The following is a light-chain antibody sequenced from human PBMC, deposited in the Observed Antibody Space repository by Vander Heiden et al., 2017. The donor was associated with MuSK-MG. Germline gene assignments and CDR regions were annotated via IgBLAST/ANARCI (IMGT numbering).Light chain of an antibody. CDR1: SPNIGNNY. Sequence: QSGLTQPPSVSAARGQKVTISCSGSSPNIGNNYVSWYQQLPGTAPQLLIFADNKRPSGIPDRFSGSKSGTSATLGITGLQTGDEADYYCGTWDSSLSAGVFGGGTKLTVL. V-gene: IGLV1-51*01. CDR2: ADN. CDR3: GTWDSSLSAGV. J-gene: IGLJ3*02.